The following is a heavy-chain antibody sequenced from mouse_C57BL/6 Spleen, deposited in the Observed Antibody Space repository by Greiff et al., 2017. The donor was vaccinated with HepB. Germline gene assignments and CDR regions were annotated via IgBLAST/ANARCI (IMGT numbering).Heavy chain of an antibody. CDR3: SREYYGSYYCDY. CDR2: ISSGGSYT. V-gene: IGHV5-6*01. D-gene: IGHD1-1*01. J-gene: IGHJ2*01. CDR1: GFTFSSYG. Sequence: DVHLVESGGDLVKPGGSLKLSCAASGFTFSSYGMSWVRQTPDKRLEWVATISSGGSYTYYPDSVKGRITISRDNAKNNPYLQMSSLTSEDTAMYYCSREYYGSYYCDYWGQGTTLTVSS.